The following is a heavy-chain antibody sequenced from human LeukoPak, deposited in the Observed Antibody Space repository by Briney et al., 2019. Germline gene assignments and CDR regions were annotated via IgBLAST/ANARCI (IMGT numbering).Heavy chain of an antibody. J-gene: IGHJ4*02. CDR2: IRSKAYGETA. D-gene: IGHD1-1*01. Sequence: GGSLRLSCAASGFTFSSYWMSWVRQAPGKGLEWVGFIRSKAYGETADYAASVKGRFTISRDDSKAIAYLQMNSLKTEDTAVYHCTRDRGAYNLYDYWGQGTLVTVSS. V-gene: IGHV3-49*04. CDR3: TRDRGAYNLYDY. CDR1: GFTFSSYW.